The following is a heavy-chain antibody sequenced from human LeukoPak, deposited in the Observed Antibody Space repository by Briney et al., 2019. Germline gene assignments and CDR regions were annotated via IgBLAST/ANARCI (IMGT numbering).Heavy chain of an antibody. CDR1: GFTFNNYA. J-gene: IGHJ6*02. Sequence: GGSRRLSCAASGFTFNNYALTWVRQAPGKGLEWVGRIKSKTDGGIIDYAAPVQGRFTISRDDSKNTLYLQMNSLRTEDTAVYYCSNIYSYGLHGMDVWGQGTTVTVSS. CDR3: SNIYSYGLHGMDV. D-gene: IGHD5-18*01. CDR2: IKSKTDGGII. V-gene: IGHV3-15*01.